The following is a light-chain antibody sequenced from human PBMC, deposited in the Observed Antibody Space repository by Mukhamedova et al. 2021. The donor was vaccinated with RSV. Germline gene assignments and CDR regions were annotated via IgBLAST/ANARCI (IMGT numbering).Light chain of an antibody. J-gene: IGKJ1*01. CDR3: QQANSFPRT. Sequence: WYQRRVHGKAPDLLFYASSLQRGVPSRFSGSGSGTDFTLTISSLQPEDFATYYCQQANSFPRTFGPGTKVEMK. V-gene: IGKV1-12*01. CDR2: AS.